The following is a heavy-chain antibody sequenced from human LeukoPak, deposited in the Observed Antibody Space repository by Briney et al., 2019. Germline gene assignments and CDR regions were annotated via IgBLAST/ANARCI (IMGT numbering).Heavy chain of an antibody. CDR3: TTALYDFWSGYYYH. V-gene: IGHV3-15*01. CDR2: IKSKTDGGTT. Sequence: GGSLRLSCAASGFTFSNAWMSWVRQAPGKGLEWVGRIKSKTDGGTTDYAAPVKGRFTISRDDSKNTLYLQMNSLKTGDTAVYYCTTALYDFWSGYYYHWGQGTLVTVSS. J-gene: IGHJ4*02. D-gene: IGHD3-3*01. CDR1: GFTFSNAW.